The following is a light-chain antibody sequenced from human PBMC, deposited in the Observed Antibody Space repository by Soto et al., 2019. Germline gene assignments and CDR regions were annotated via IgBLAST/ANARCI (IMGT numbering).Light chain of an antibody. J-gene: IGLJ2*01. CDR3: SSYAGRNIVV. CDR2: EVT. V-gene: IGLV2-8*01. Sequence: QSAMTQPPSASGSPGQSVTISCTGTSSDVGGYNYVSWYQQHPDKAPKLMIYEVTKRPSGVPGRFSGSKSGNTASLTVSGLQAEDEADYYCSSYAGRNIVVFGGGTKVTVL. CDR1: SSDVGGYNY.